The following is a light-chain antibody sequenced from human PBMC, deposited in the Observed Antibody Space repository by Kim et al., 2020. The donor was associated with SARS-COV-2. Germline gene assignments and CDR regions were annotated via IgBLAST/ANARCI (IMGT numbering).Light chain of an antibody. Sequence: EIVMTQSPATLSVSPGERATLSCWASQSVNSNLVWYQQKPGQAPRLLIYGASTRATGIPARFSGSGSGTEFTLTISSLQSEDFAVYYCEQFNEWTRTFGQGTKVDIK. CDR3: EQFNEWTRT. CDR1: QSVNSN. V-gene: IGKV3-15*01. CDR2: GAS. J-gene: IGKJ1*01.